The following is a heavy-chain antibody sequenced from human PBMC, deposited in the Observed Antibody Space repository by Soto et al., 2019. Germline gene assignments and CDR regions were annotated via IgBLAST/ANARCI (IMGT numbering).Heavy chain of an antibody. CDR3: ARGRYYYDSRDSNWFAP. J-gene: IGHJ5*02. V-gene: IGHV4-30-2*01. D-gene: IGHD3-22*01. CDR1: GGSVSSGGFS. Sequence: QLQLQESGSRLVKPSQTLSLTCAVSGGSVSSGGFSWNWIRQPPGRGLEWIGHMDDSGSTYYNPSLKTRVTISADRSKNHFSLRLTSVTAADTAVYYCARGRYYYDSRDSNWFAPWGQGALVTVSS. CDR2: MDDSGST.